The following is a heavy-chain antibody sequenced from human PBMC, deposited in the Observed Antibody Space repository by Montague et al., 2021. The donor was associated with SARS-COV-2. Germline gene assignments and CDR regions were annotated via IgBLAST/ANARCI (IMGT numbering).Heavy chain of an antibody. CDR1: GFSLSTSGVG. D-gene: IGHD2/OR15-2a*01. J-gene: IGHJ2*01. CDR2: IYWDDDK. V-gene: IGHV2-5*02. CDR3: ARRPPSMMGPYFDL. Sequence: PALVKPTQTLTLTCTFSGFSLSTSGVGVGWIRQPPGKALEWLALIYWDDDKRYSPSLKSRLTITKDTSKNQVVLTMTNMDPVDTATYYCARRPPSMMGPYFDLWGRGTLVTVSS.